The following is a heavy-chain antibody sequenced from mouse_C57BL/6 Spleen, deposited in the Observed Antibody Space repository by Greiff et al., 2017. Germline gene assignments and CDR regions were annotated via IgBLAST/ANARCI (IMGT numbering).Heavy chain of an antibody. CDR2: INPSSGYT. Sequence: QVHVKQSGAELAKPGASVKLSCKASGYTFTSYWMHWVKQRPGQGLEWIGYINPSSGYTKYNQKFKDKATLTADKSSSTAYMQLSSLTSEDSAVYYCARITTVVAPYFDYWGQGTTLTVSS. CDR1: GYTFTSYW. CDR3: ARITTVVAPYFDY. J-gene: IGHJ2*01. V-gene: IGHV1-7*01. D-gene: IGHD1-1*01.